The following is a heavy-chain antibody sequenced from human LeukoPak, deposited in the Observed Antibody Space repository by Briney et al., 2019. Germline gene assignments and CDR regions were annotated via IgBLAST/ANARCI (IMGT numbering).Heavy chain of an antibody. D-gene: IGHD6-13*01. Sequence: SETLSLTCTVSGGSTSSYYWSWIRQPAGKGLEWIGRIYTSGSTNYNPSLKSRVTMSVDTSKNQFSLKLSSVTAADTAVYYCARQIAAAGDYYYYGMDVWGQGTTVTVSS. CDR2: IYTSGST. V-gene: IGHV4-4*07. CDR1: GGSTSSYY. J-gene: IGHJ6*02. CDR3: ARQIAAAGDYYYYGMDV.